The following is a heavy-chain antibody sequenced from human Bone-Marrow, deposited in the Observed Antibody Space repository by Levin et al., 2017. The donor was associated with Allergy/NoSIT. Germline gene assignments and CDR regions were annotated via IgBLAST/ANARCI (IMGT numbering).Heavy chain of an antibody. V-gene: IGHV4-59*02. J-gene: IGHJ4*02. D-gene: IGHD6-19*01. CDR2: INHSGTT. Sequence: SSETLSLTCTVSGGSVSYFFWNWFRQLPGKGLEWIGYINHSGTTNYNPSLKSRVTISSDTSKNQFSLRLTSVTAADTAVYYCTQGSGWLVDYWGQGALVTVSS. CDR3: TQGSGWLVDY. CDR1: GGSVSYFF.